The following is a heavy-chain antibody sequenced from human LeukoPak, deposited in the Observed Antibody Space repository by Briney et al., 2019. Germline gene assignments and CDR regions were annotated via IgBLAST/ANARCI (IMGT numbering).Heavy chain of an antibody. D-gene: IGHD1-1*01. CDR3: ATPALLEPTDAFDI. V-gene: IGHV1-2*02. CDR1: GYTFTGYY. CDR2: INPNSGGT. J-gene: IGHJ3*02. Sequence: GASVKVSCKASGYTFTGYYMHWVRQAPGQGLEWMGWINPNSGGTNYAQKFQGRVTMTRDTSISTAYMELSRLRSDDTAVYYCATPALLEPTDAFDIWGQGTMVTVSS.